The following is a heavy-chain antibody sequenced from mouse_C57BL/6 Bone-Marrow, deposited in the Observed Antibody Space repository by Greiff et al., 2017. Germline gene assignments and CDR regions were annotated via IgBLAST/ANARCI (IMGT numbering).Heavy chain of an antibody. J-gene: IGHJ3*01. D-gene: IGHD2-5*01. Sequence: VKVVESGAELVRPGTSVKVSCKASGYAFTNYLIEWVKQRPGQGLEWIGVINPGSGGTNYNEKFKGKATLTADKSSSTAYMQLSSLTSEDSAVYFCARWNSTFAYWGQGTLVTVSA. CDR1: GYAFTNYL. CDR2: INPGSGGT. V-gene: IGHV1-54*01. CDR3: ARWNSTFAY.